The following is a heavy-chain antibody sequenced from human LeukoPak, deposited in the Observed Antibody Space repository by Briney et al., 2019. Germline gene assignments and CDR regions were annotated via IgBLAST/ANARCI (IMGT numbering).Heavy chain of an antibody. J-gene: IGHJ6*03. Sequence: ASVKVSCKASGYTFTGYYMHWVRQAPGQGLEWMGWINPNSGGTNYAQKFQGRVTMTRDTSISTAYMELSRLRSDDTAVYYCARDVPYGGNSGSYYYYYMDVWGKGTTVTVSS. D-gene: IGHD4-23*01. V-gene: IGHV1-2*02. CDR2: INPNSGGT. CDR1: GYTFTGYY. CDR3: ARDVPYGGNSGSYYYYYMDV.